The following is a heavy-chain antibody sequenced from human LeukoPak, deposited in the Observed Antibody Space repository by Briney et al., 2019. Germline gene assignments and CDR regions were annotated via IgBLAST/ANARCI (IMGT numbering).Heavy chain of an antibody. CDR3: ARVYYDSSGYSQFDYFDY. J-gene: IGHJ4*02. V-gene: IGHV4-4*02. CDR1: GGSISSSNW. Sequence: SETLSLTCAVSGGSISSSNWWSWVRQPPGKGLEWIGEIYHSGSTNYNPSLKSRVTISVDKSKNQFSLKLSSVTAADTAVYYCARVYYDSSGYSQFDYFDYWGQGTLVTVSS. D-gene: IGHD3-22*01. CDR2: IYHSGST.